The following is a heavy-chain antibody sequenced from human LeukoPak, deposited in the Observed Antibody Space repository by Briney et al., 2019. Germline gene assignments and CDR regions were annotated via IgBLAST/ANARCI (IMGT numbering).Heavy chain of an antibody. Sequence: SQTLSLTCTVSGGSISSGSYYWSWIRQPAGKGLEWIGRIYTSGSTNYNPSLKSPVTISVDTSKNQFSLRLSSVSAADTAVYYCASGSSGLIDYWGQGTLVTVSS. CDR1: GGSISSGSYY. D-gene: IGHD3-22*01. J-gene: IGHJ4*02. CDR2: IYTSGST. CDR3: ASGSSGLIDY. V-gene: IGHV4-61*02.